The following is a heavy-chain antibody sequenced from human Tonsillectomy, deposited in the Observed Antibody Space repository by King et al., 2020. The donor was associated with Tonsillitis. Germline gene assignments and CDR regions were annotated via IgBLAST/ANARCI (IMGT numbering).Heavy chain of an antibody. V-gene: IGHV1-46*01. J-gene: IGHJ4*02. CDR3: ARDPGSSRYPLDY. CDR1: GYTFTSYY. D-gene: IGHD2-2*01. Sequence: QLVQSGAEVKKPGASVKVSCKASGYTFTSYYMHWVRQAPGQGLELIGIINPSGGSTSYAKKFQGRVTMTRDTSTSTVYMELSSLRSDDTAVYYCARDPGSSRYPLDYWGQGTLVTVSS. CDR2: INPSGGST.